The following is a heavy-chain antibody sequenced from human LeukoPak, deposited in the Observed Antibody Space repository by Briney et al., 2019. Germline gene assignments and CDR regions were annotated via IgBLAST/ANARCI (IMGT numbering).Heavy chain of an antibody. D-gene: IGHD3-10*01. CDR1: GGSISSYY. J-gene: IGHJ3*02. V-gene: IGHV4-59*12. Sequence: SETLSLTCTVSGGSISSYYWSWIRQPPGKGLEWIGYIYYSGSTNYKPSLKSRVTISVDTSKNQFSLKLRSVTAADTAVYYCARSLYYYGSDSFDIWGQGTMVTVSS. CDR2: IYYSGST. CDR3: ARSLYYYGSDSFDI.